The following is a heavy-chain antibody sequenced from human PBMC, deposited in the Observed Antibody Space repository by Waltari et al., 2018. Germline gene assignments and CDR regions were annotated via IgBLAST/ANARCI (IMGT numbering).Heavy chain of an antibody. J-gene: IGHJ4*01. Sequence: QTQLHQWGAELVKPSETLSLTCAVFAGSFGDYFWTWVRHSPGKGLEWIGEIYHNGHTNYNPSLGRRVTISLDTSKNQFSLKLTSVTAADTAVYYCARGNYHDSPRLDWWGHGNLVTVSS. D-gene: IGHD3-22*01. CDR2: IYHNGHT. CDR3: ARGNYHDSPRLDW. CDR1: AGSFGDYF. V-gene: IGHV4-34*01.